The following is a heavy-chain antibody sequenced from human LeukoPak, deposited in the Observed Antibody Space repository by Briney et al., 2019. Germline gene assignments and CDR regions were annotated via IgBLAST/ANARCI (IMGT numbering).Heavy chain of an antibody. CDR1: GFTFSTAW. CDR3: LWWDY. CDR2: IKSNSDGGTT. V-gene: IGHV3-15*01. Sequence: SGGSLRISCVASGFTFSTAWMSWLRQAPGKGLEWVGRIKSNSDGGTTDYAASVKGRFTISRDNSKNTVYLQMNSLKTEDTAVYYCLWWDYWGQGTLVTVSS. J-gene: IGHJ4*02. D-gene: IGHD2-21*01.